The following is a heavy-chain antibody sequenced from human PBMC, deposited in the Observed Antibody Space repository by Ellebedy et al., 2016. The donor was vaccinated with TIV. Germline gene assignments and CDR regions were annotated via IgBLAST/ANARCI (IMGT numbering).Heavy chain of an antibody. CDR1: GGSISSYY. CDR2: IYSSGRT. J-gene: IGHJ3*01. Sequence: SETLSLTXGVSGGSISSYYWSWIRQPPGRGLEWIVYIYSSGRTNYNPSLKGRVTMSVDTSKNQFSLRLSSVTAADTGVYYCARTTAFDVWGQGTMVTVSS. V-gene: IGHV4-59*01. D-gene: IGHD1-14*01. CDR3: ARTTAFDV.